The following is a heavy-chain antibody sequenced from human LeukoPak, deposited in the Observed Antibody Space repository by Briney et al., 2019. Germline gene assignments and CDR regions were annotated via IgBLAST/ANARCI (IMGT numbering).Heavy chain of an antibody. D-gene: IGHD3-22*01. Sequence: SETLSLTCAVYGGSFSGYYWSWLRQPPGKGLEWIGEINHSGSTNYNPSLKSRVTISVDTSKNQFSLKLSSVTAADTAVYYCARGLSLRDDYYDSSGYLYYSFDYWGQGTLVTVSS. CDR3: ARGLSLRDDYYDSSGYLYYSFDY. CDR2: INHSGST. CDR1: GGSFSGYY. J-gene: IGHJ4*02. V-gene: IGHV4-34*01.